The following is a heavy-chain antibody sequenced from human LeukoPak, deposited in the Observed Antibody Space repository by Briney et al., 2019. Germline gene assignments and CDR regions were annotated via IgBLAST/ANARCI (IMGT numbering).Heavy chain of an antibody. V-gene: IGHV1-46*01. Sequence: GASVKVSCKASGYTFIRYYIHWVGQAPGQGLEWMGIVNPSGDSTNYAQKFQGRVTMTRDTSTSTVYMELSSLRSEDTAVYYCARWTTTYLDYWGQGTLVTVSS. J-gene: IGHJ4*02. CDR3: ARWTTTYLDY. CDR1: GYTFIRYY. CDR2: VNPSGDST. D-gene: IGHD3/OR15-3a*01.